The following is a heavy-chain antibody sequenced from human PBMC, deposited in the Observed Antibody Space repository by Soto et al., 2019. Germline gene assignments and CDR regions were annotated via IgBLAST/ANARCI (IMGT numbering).Heavy chain of an antibody. D-gene: IGHD1-26*01. V-gene: IGHV3-30*03. Sequence: PXGSLRLSFAASGFTFNSYGMHWVRQGPGNGLEWVAFISYDSTKTYYADSVKGRFTISRDNSNSALYVQMNRLMGEDTAVYYCARTRSAWSDFHYYSLDVWGQGTTVTVSS. CDR1: GFTFNSYG. CDR3: ARTRSAWSDFHYYSLDV. J-gene: IGHJ6*02. CDR2: ISYDSTKT.